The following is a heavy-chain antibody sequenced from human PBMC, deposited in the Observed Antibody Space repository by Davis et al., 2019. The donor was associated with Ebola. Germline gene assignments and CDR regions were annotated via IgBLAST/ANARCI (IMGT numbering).Heavy chain of an antibody. D-gene: IGHD2-8*02. V-gene: IGHV1-69*06. CDR3: ARDDRDCTGGVCYLYYYGMDV. CDR2: IIPMFGTA. J-gene: IGHJ6*02. CDR1: GGTFSSYA. Sequence: AASVKVSCKAPGGTFSSYAISWVRQAPGQGLEWMGGIIPMFGTANYAQKFQGRVTITADKSTSTAYMELSSLRSEDTAVYYCARDDRDCTGGVCYLYYYGMDVWGQGTTVTVSS.